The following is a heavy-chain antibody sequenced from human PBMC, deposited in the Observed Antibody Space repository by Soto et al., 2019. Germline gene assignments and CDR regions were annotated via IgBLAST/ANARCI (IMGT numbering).Heavy chain of an antibody. CDR2: IKSKSDGGTR. J-gene: IGHJ1*01. Sequence: AGSLRLSCEASGFTFSNAWMSWVRQAPGKGLEWVGRIKSKSDGGTRDYAAPVKGRIAISRDDLKNTLYLQMNSLKTEDTAVYFCTTSPHIYRFSEWPNLESFQYWGQGTLVTVSS. V-gene: IGHV3-15*01. CDR3: TTSPHIYRFSEWPNLESFQY. D-gene: IGHD3-3*01. CDR1: GFTFSNAW.